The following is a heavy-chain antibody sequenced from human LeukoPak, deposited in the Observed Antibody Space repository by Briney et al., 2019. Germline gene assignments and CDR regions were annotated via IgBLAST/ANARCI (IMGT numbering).Heavy chain of an antibody. CDR2: IYSGGST. D-gene: IGHD6-6*01. CDR1: GFTVSSNY. J-gene: IGHJ4*02. CDR3: ARVRYISSLDY. V-gene: IGHV3-53*04. Sequence: GEFLRLSCAASGFTVSSNYMSWVRQAPGKALEWVSVIYSGGSTYYADSVKGRFTISRHNSKNTLYLQMNSLRAEDTAVYYCARVRYISSLDYWGQGTLVTVSS.